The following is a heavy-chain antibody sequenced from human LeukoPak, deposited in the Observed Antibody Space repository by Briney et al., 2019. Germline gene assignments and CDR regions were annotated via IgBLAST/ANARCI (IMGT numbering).Heavy chain of an antibody. J-gene: IGHJ5*02. D-gene: IGHD3-10*01. CDR3: ARHRPLYYYGSGSLRFDP. Sequence: PSETLSLTCTVSGGSISSSSYYWGWIRQPPGKGLEWIGSIYYSGSTYYNPSLKSRVTISVDTSKNQFSLKLSSVTAADTAEYYCARHRPLYYYGSGSLRFDPWGQGTLVTVSS. V-gene: IGHV4-39*01. CDR2: IYYSGST. CDR1: GGSISSSSYY.